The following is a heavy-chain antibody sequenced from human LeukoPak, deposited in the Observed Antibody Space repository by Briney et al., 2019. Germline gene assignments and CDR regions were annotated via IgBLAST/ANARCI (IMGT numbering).Heavy chain of an antibody. CDR3: AKGYSGYDAFDY. CDR1: GFTFSSYG. Sequence: GGSLRLSCAASGFTFSSYGMHWVRQAPGKGLEWVAFIRYDGSNKYYADSMEGRFTISRDNSKNTLYLQMNSLRAEDTAVYYCAKGYSGYDAFDYWGQGTLVTVSS. D-gene: IGHD5-12*01. V-gene: IGHV3-30*02. CDR2: IRYDGSNK. J-gene: IGHJ4*02.